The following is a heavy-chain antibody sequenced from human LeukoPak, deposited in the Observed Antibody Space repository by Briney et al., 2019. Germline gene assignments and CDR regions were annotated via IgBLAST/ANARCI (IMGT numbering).Heavy chain of an antibody. CDR2: ISYDGSNK. J-gene: IGHJ4*02. V-gene: IGHV3-30*03. Sequence: GGSLRLSCAASGFTFSSYGMHWVRQAPGKGLEWVAVISYDGSNKYYADSVKGRFTISRDNSKNTLYLQMNSLRAEDTAVYYCAHHLACGSTSCPPFDYWGQGTLVTVSS. CDR1: GFTFSSYG. D-gene: IGHD2-2*01. CDR3: AHHLACGSTSCPPFDY.